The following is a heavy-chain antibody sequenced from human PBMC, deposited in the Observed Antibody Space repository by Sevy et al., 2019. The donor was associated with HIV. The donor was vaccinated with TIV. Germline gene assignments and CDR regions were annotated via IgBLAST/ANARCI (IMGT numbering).Heavy chain of an antibody. V-gene: IGHV3-73*01. Sequence: GGSLRLSCAASGFTFSGSAMHWVRQASGKGLEWVGRIRSKANSYATAYAASVKGRFIISRDDSKNTAYLQMNSLKTEDTAVYYCTRPVGIRFLEWLSNWGQGTLVTVSS. CDR2: IRSKANSYAT. D-gene: IGHD3-3*01. CDR3: TRPVGIRFLEWLSN. J-gene: IGHJ4*02. CDR1: GFTFSGSA.